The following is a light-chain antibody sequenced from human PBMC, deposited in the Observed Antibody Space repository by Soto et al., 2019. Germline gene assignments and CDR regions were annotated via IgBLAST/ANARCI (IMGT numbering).Light chain of an antibody. Sequence: HSVLTHPSAVSPCPGQSITSCFPVAKSDGGGYNYVSWYQQHPGKAPKLMIYDVSNRPSGVSNRFSGSKSGNTASLTISGLQAEDEADYYCSSYTSSSTLYVFGTGT. CDR3: SSYTSSSTLYV. CDR2: DVS. CDR1: KSDGGGYNY. V-gene: IGLV2-14*01. J-gene: IGLJ1*01.